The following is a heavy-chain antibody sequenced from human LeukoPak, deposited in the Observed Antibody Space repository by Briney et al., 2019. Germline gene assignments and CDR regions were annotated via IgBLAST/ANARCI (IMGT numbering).Heavy chain of an antibody. Sequence: GGSLRLSCAASGFTFSSYGMHWVHQAPGKWLEWVAFIRYDGSNKYYADSVKGRFTISGDNSKNTLYLQMNSLRAEDTAVYYCAKALGGGSAFAGYWGQGTLVTVSS. D-gene: IGHD1-26*01. J-gene: IGHJ4*02. CDR2: IRYDGSNK. V-gene: IGHV3-30*02. CDR1: GFTFSSYG. CDR3: AKALGGGSAFAGY.